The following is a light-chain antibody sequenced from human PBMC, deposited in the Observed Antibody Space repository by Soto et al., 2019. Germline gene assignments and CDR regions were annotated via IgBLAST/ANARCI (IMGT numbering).Light chain of an antibody. CDR2: GAS. V-gene: IGKV3-20*01. CDR3: QQYDSSPKT. CDR1: QSVSSSY. J-gene: IGKJ1*01. Sequence: EIVLTQSPVTLSLSPGERATLSCRVSQSVSSSYLAWYQQKPGQAPRLLIYGASSRATGIPDRFSGSGSGTDFTLTISRLEPEDFAVYYCQQYDSSPKTFGQGTKVDIK.